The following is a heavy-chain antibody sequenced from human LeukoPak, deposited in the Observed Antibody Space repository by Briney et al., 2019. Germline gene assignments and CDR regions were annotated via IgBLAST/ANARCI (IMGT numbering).Heavy chain of an antibody. Sequence: SVKVSCKAFGGTFSSYAISWVRQAPGQGLEWMGRIIPILGIANYAQKFQGRVTITADKSTSTAYMELSSLRSEDTAVYYCARDQIAVAGNWFDPWGQGTLVTVSS. J-gene: IGHJ5*02. CDR3: ARDQIAVAGNWFDP. V-gene: IGHV1-69*04. CDR2: IIPILGIA. D-gene: IGHD6-19*01. CDR1: GGTFSSYA.